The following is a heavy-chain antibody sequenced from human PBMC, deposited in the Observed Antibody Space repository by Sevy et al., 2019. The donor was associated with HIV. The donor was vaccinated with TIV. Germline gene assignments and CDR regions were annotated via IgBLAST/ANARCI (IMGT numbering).Heavy chain of an antibody. CDR3: ARMTTAAQGFDY. CDR2: INHSGST. D-gene: IGHD4-17*01. V-gene: IGHV4-34*01. Sequence: SQTLSLTCAVYGGSFSGYYWSWIRQPPGKGLEWIGEINHSGSTNYNPSLKSRVTISVDTSKNQFSLKLSSVTAADTAVYYCARMTTAAQGFDYWGQGTLVTVSS. J-gene: IGHJ4*02. CDR1: GGSFSGYY.